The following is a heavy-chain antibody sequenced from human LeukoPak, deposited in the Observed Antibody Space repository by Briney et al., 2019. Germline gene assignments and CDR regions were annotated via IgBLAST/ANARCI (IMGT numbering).Heavy chain of an antibody. Sequence: PSETLSLTCAVSGGSISSSNWWSWIRQPPGKGLEWIGYIYYSGSTNYNPSLKSRVTISVDTSKNQFSLKLSSVTAADTAVYYCAREGRGPYFDYWGQGTLVTVSS. CDR2: IYYSGST. D-gene: IGHD3-10*01. V-gene: IGHV4-61*01. CDR1: GGSISSSNW. CDR3: AREGRGPYFDY. J-gene: IGHJ4*02.